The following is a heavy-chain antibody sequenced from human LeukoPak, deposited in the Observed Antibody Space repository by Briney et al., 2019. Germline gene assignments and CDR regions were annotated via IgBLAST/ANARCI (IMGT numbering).Heavy chain of an antibody. J-gene: IGHJ4*02. D-gene: IGHD3-10*01. CDR3: ARGRGVTLPKRAMVRGVIIGPIDY. CDR2: ISSSSSYI. V-gene: IGHV3-21*01. Sequence: GGSLRLSCAASGFTFSSYSMNWVRQAPGKGLEWVSSISSSSSYIYYADSVKGRFTISRDNAKNSLYLQMNSLRAEDTAVYYCARGRGVTLPKRAMVRGVIIGPIDYWGQGTLVTVSS. CDR1: GFTFSSYS.